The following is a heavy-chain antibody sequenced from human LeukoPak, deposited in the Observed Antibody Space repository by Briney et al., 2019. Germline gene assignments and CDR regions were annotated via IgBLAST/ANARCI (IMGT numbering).Heavy chain of an antibody. V-gene: IGHV4-31*03. D-gene: IGHD3-3*01. Sequence: SETLSPTCTVSGDSISSGTYYWTWLRQPPGKGPEWIGYIHYSGSAYYNPSLRSRVTISVDTSKNQFSLKLSSVTAADTAVYYCARAILTPSGYVWHFDLWGRGTLVTVSS. CDR3: ARAILTPSGYVWHFDL. CDR1: GDSISSGTYY. J-gene: IGHJ2*01. CDR2: IHYSGSA.